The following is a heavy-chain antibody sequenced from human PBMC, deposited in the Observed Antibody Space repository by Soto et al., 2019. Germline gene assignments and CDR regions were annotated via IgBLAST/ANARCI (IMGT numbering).Heavy chain of an antibody. CDR2: INPATGAA. V-gene: IGHV1-2*02. CDR1: GYPVTAYY. CDR3: ARGGGVGVAGSAAFDM. J-gene: IGHJ3*02. Sequence: QLHLVQSGAVVKKPGASVTVSCSASGYPVTAYYMHWVRQAPGRGLEWMGGINPATGAAKYTQTFQGRVTMTRDTSTSTVFMALSGLTSEGTAVFYCARGGGVGVAGSAAFDMWGQGTLVTVSS. D-gene: IGHD3-3*01.